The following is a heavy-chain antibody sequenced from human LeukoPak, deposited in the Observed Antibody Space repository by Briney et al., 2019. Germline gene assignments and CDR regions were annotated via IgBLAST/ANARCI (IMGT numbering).Heavy chain of an antibody. CDR3: ARGSVGQQQLDWFDP. Sequence: KPSETLSLTCAVYGGSFSGYYWSWIRQPPGKGLEWIGEINHSGSTNYNPSLKSRVTISVDTSKNQFSLKLSSETAADTAVYYCARGSVGQQQLDWFDPWGQGTLVTVSS. CDR1: GGSFSGYY. D-gene: IGHD6-13*01. V-gene: IGHV4-34*01. J-gene: IGHJ5*02. CDR2: INHSGST.